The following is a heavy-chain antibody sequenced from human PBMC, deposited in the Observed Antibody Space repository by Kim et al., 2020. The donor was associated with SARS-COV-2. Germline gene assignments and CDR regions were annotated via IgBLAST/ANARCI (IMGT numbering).Heavy chain of an antibody. CDR2: FYSGGSTT. J-gene: IGHJ4*02. Sequence: GGSLRLSCAASGFTFSSYAMSWVRQAPGKGLEWVSLFYSGGSTTYYADSVKGRFTISRDNSKNTLYLQMNSLRAEDTAVYYCAKEGTLSYDSSGYHLDYWGQGTLVTVSS. CDR3: AKEGTLSYDSSGYHLDY. CDR1: GFTFSSYA. V-gene: IGHV3-23*03. D-gene: IGHD3-22*01.